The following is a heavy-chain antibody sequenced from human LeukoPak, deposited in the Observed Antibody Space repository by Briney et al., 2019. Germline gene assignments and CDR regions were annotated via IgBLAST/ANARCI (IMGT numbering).Heavy chain of an antibody. CDR3: ARDMGPRVIDY. CDR1: GFTFSSYS. V-gene: IGHV3-21*01. J-gene: IGHJ4*02. CDR2: ISSSSSYI. Sequence: GGSLRLSCAASGFTFSSYSMNWVRQAPGKGLEWVSSISSSSSYIYYADSVKGRFTISRDNAKNSLYLQMNSLRAEDTAVYYCARDMGPRVIDYWGQGTLVTVFS. D-gene: IGHD3-10*01.